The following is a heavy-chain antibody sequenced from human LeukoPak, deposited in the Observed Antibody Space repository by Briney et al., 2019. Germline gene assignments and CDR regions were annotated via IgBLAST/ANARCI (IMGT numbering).Heavy chain of an antibody. CDR1: GYTFTNYG. D-gene: IGHD3-9*01. CDR2: ISGYNGYT. CDR3: AREGDILTGYEHSSFDY. J-gene: IGHJ4*02. V-gene: IGHV1-18*01. Sequence: ASVKVSCKASGYTFTNYGVSWVRQAPGQGLEWMGWISGYNGYTNYAQKFQFRVTMTTDTSTSTAYMELRSLTSDDTAVYYCAREGDILTGYEHSSFDYWGQGTLVTVSS.